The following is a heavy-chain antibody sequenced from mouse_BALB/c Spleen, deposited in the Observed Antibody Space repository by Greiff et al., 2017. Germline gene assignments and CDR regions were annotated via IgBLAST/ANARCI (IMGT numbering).Heavy chain of an antibody. CDR1: GFTFSSYA. D-gene: IGHD1-1*02. V-gene: IGHV5-9-4*01. CDR2: ISSGGSYT. J-gene: IGHJ3*01. Sequence: EVKLVESGGGLVKPGGSLKLSCAASGFTFSSYAMSWVRQSPEKRLEWVAEISSGGSYTYYPDTVTGRFTISRDNAKNTLYLEMSSLRSEDTAMYYCASRYGPTGVFFAYWGQGTLVTVSA. CDR3: ASRYGPTGVFFAY.